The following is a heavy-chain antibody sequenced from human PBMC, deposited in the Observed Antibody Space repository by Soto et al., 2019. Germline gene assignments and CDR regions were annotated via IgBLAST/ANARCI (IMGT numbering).Heavy chain of an antibody. CDR2: INHSGST. J-gene: IGHJ5*02. V-gene: IGHV4-34*01. CDR3: ARGYSSSLRAGTWADP. D-gene: IGHD6-13*01. CDR1: GGSFSGYY. Sequence: XGTLSLPCAVYGGSFSGYYWSWIRQPPGKGLEWIGEINHSGSTNYNPSLKSRVTISVDTSKNQFSLKLSSVTAADTAVYYCARGYSSSLRAGTWADPWGQRTLVTVSS.